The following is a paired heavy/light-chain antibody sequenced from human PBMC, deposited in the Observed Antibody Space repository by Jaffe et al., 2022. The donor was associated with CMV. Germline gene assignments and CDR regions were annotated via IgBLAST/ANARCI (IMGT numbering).Heavy chain of an antibody. CDR1: GFTFTSYA. V-gene: IGHV3-23*01. CDR3: AKDLVGTPAFDI. CDR2: ISGSGAST. Sequence: EVQLLESGGGLVQPGGSLRLSCAASGFTFTSYAMTWVRQAPGKGLEWVSTISGSGASTYYADSVKGRFTISRDNSKNTLYLQMNSLRAEDTAVYHCAKDLVGTPAFDIWGQGTTVTVSS. D-gene: IGHD1-26*01. J-gene: IGHJ3*02.
Light chain of an antibody. CDR2: GEN. CDR1: SLRTYS. V-gene: IGLV3-19*01. J-gene: IGLJ2*01. Sequence: SSELTQDPAVSVALGQTVRITCQGDSLRTYSANWYQQRPGQAPVLVIYGENNRPSGIPDRFSGSTSGNTASLTITGAQAGDEADYYCNSRDSSGVVFGGGTKLTVL. CDR3: NSRDSSGVV.